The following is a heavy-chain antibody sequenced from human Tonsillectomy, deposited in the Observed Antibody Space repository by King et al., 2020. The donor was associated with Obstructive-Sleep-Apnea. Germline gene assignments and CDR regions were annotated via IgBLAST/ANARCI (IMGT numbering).Heavy chain of an antibody. J-gene: IGHJ4*02. CDR1: GGTFSNYA. D-gene: IGHD2-15*01. Sequence: QLVQAGAEVKKPGSSVKVSCKASGGTFSNYAIRWVRQGPWQGLEGMGSICPIFELGKYAQKFLGRVPITADTSTNTAYMGLCGLRSEDTALYYCARERPDIVGGFDYWGRGILVTVSP. CDR3: ARERPDIVGGFDY. V-gene: IGHV1-69*09. CDR2: ICPIFELG.